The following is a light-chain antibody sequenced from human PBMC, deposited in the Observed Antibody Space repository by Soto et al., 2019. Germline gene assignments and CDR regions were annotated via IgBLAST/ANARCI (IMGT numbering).Light chain of an antibody. Sequence: EIRVTHSAAALSLSPGERATLSCRASQGFXSYFAWYQQKPGQAPRLLXYGASTRATGIPARLSGSGSGTEFTLTISDVQPEDFALYYCHQRQSWTRTFGQGTKVDIK. CDR2: GAS. CDR1: QGFXSY. CDR3: HQRQSWTRT. V-gene: IGKV3-11*01. J-gene: IGKJ1*01.